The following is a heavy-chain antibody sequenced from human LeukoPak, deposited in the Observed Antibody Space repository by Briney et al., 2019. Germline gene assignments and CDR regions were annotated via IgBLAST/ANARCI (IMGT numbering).Heavy chain of an antibody. Sequence: SETLSLTCTVSGGSISSSSYYWGWIRQPPGKGLESIGTIYYTGRTYYNPSLKSRVTISVDTSKNQFSLRLSSVTAADTAVYYCARSCLIVDIVATIRARLGGNGFDIWGQGTMVTVSS. CDR3: ARSCLIVDIVATIRARLGGNGFDI. D-gene: IGHD5-12*01. CDR2: IYYTGRT. CDR1: GGSISSSSYY. J-gene: IGHJ3*02. V-gene: IGHV4-39*07.